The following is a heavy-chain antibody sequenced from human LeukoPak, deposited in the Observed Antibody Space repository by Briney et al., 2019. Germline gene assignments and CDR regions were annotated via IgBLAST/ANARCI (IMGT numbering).Heavy chain of an antibody. V-gene: IGHV3-21*01. D-gene: IGHD6-19*01. CDR1: GFTFSSYS. CDR3: ASTRLRIAVAGTVFDP. J-gene: IGHJ5*02. CDR2: ISSSRNYI. Sequence: PGGSLRLSCAASGFTFSSYSMNWVRQAPGKGLESVSYISSSRNYIFYADSVKARFTISRDNAKNSLYLQMNSLRAEDTAVYYCASTRLRIAVAGTVFDPWSQGTLVTVSS.